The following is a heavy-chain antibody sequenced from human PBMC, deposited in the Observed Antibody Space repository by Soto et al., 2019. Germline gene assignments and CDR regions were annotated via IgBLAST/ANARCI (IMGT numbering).Heavy chain of an antibody. J-gene: IGHJ4*02. CDR3: AKDRSYSDSWPSGPFDY. CDR1: GFTFSSYG. CDR2: ISYDGHNT. D-gene: IGHD6-13*01. Sequence: QVQLVESGGGVVQPGRSLRLSCAASGFTFSSYGTHWVRQAPGKGLEWVAVISYDGHNTYYADSVKGRFTVSKDKSKNTLFLQMNSLRAEDTAVYYCAKDRSYSDSWPSGPFDYWGQGTLVTVSS. V-gene: IGHV3-30*18.